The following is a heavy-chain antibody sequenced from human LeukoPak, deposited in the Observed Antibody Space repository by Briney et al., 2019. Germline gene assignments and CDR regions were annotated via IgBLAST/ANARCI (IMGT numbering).Heavy chain of an antibody. CDR3: ARDYYCSGGSCLYLDY. Sequence: GGSLRFSCAASGFTFSSYGMHWVRQAPGKGLELVAVMYYDGISKYYADSVKGRFTISRDNSKNTLYLQMNSLRLEDTAVYYCARDYYCSGGSCLYLDYWGQGTLVTVSS. D-gene: IGHD2-15*01. J-gene: IGHJ4*02. V-gene: IGHV3-33*01. CDR1: GFTFSSYG. CDR2: MYYDGISK.